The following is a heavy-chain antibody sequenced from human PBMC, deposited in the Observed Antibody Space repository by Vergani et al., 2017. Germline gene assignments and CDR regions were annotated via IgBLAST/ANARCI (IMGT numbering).Heavy chain of an antibody. V-gene: IGHV4-34*01. D-gene: IGHD4-17*01. J-gene: IGHJ4*02. CDR3: ARDGDGGLDY. CDR2: INHSGST. Sequence: QVQLQQWGAGLLKPSETLSLTCAVYGGSFSGYYWSWIRQPPGKGLELIGEINHSGSTNYNPSLKSRVTISVDTSKNQFSLKLSSVTATDTAVYYCARDGDGGLDYWGQGTLVTVSS. CDR1: GGSFSGYY.